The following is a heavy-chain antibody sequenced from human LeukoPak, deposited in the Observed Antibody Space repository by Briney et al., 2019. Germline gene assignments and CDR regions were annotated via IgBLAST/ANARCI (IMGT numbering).Heavy chain of an antibody. V-gene: IGHV1-69*05. CDR3: ATPRELYYDSSGLSIGAFDI. J-gene: IGHJ3*02. CDR1: GGTFGSYA. D-gene: IGHD3-22*01. Sequence: SVKVSCKASGGTFGSYAISWVRQAPGQGLEWMGGIIPIFGTANYAQKFQGRVTITTDESTSTAYMELRSLRSDDTAVYYCATPRELYYDSSGLSIGAFDIWGQGTMVTVSS. CDR2: IIPIFGTA.